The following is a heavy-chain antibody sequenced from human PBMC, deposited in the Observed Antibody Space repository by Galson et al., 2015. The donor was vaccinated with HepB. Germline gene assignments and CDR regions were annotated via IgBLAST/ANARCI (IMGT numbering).Heavy chain of an antibody. V-gene: IGHV2-70*11. CDR2: IDWDDDK. J-gene: IGHJ6*03. D-gene: IGHD2-21*01. Sequence: PALVKPTQTLTLTCTFSGFSLSTSGMCVSWIRQPPGKALEWLARIDWDDDKYYSTSLKTRLTISKDTSKNQVVLTMTNMDPVDTATYYCARTQGGRAYCGGDCYDPDYYYYYYMDVWGKGTTVTVSS. CDR3: ARTQGGRAYCGGDCYDPDYYYYYYMDV. CDR1: GFSLSTSGMC.